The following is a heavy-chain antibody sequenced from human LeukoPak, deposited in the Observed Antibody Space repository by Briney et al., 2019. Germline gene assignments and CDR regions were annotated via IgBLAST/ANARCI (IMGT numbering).Heavy chain of an antibody. CDR3: ARDEYSYGLYYYYYMDV. V-gene: IGHV3-74*01. Sequence: GGSLRLSCAASGFTFSSYWVHWVRQAPGRGLVWVSRINPDGSTTNYADSVKGRFTISRDNAKNSLYLQMNSLRAEDTAVYYCARDEYSYGLYYYYYMDVWGEGTTVTVSS. CDR2: INPDGSTT. CDR1: GFTFSSYW. D-gene: IGHD5-18*01. J-gene: IGHJ6*03.